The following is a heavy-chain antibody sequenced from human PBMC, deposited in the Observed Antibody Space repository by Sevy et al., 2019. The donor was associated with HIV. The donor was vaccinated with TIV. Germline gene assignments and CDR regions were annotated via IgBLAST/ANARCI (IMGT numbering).Heavy chain of an antibody. CDR2: ISSGSSYI. V-gene: IGHV3-21*01. Sequence: GGSLRLSCAASGFTFNYYSMNWVRQAPGKGLEWVSSISSGSSYIKYADSVKGRFTISRDNAKNSLFLQMNSLRAEDMAVYYCARPINYYDSSGFDYWGQGTLVTVSS. CDR1: GFTFNYYS. D-gene: IGHD3-22*01. CDR3: ARPINYYDSSGFDY. J-gene: IGHJ4*02.